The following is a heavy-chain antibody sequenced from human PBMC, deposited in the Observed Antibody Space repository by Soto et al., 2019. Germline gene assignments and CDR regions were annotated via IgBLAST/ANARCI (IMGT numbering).Heavy chain of an antibody. CDR1: GYTFTAYH. CDR2: INPDNGNT. D-gene: IGHD2-15*01. Sequence: QAQLVQSGAEVKKPGASVWVSCTTSGYTFTAYHIHWLRQAPGQRLEWLGWINPDNGNTKYSQNFWGRVTITRDTSASTAHMELSSLRPEDTAIYYCTREEYCTGGTCYRYFGLWGRGTLVTVSS. J-gene: IGHJ2*01. V-gene: IGHV1-3*01. CDR3: TREEYCTGGTCYRYFGL.